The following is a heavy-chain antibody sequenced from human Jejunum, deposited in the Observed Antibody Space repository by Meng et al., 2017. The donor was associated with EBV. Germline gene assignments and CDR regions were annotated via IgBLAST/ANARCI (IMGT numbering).Heavy chain of an antibody. V-gene: IGHV4-39*07. J-gene: IGHJ4*02. CDR1: GGSISRSTYC. CDR2: ICYSDRT. D-gene: IGHD3-3*01. CDR3: ATDTTSERSGRFHY. Sequence: HLPLTKSDPGRVKLSETPSLTCTVSGGSISRSTYCWGCISQPPGKRLEWIGSICYSDRTYYNPSLKSRVTISEDTTKNQFSLKLISVTAADTAVYYWATDTTSERSGRFHYWGQGTLVTVSS.